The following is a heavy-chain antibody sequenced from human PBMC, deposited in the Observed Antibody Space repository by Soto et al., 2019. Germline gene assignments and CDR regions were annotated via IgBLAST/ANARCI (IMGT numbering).Heavy chain of an antibody. CDR2: ISSSGSTI. CDR3: ARAGLRFLEWLLKYYYMDV. D-gene: IGHD3-3*01. J-gene: IGHJ6*03. CDR1: GFTFSDYY. V-gene: IGHV3-11*01. Sequence: GGSLRLSCAASGFTFSDYYMSWIRQAPGKGLEWVSYISSSGSTIYYADSVKGRFTISRDNAKNSLYLQMNSLRAEDTAVYYCARAGLRFLEWLLKYYYMDVWGKGTTVTVSS.